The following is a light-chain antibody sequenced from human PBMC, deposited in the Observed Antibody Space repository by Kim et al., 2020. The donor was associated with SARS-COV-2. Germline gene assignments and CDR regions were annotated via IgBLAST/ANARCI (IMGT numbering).Light chain of an antibody. CDR1: QSIVVW. CDR2: KAS. Sequence: ASVGDRVNITCRASQSIVVWLAWYQQKPGKAPKLVIYKASSLESGVPSRFSDSGSGTEFTLTISSLHPDDLGTYFCQQYSNYPLTFGGGTKVDIK. V-gene: IGKV1-5*03. J-gene: IGKJ4*01. CDR3: QQYSNYPLT.